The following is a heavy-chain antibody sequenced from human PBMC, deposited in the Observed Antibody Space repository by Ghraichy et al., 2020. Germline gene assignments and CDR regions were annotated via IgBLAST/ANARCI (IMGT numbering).Heavy chain of an antibody. CDR1: GYKLTDYW. Sequence: GESLNISCKASGYKLTDYWIGWVRQMPGKGLEWMGIIFPGDSDTRYSPSFEGLVTISADKSISTAYLQWNRLKASDTAMYYCARHGNSWYTIDYWGQGTLVTVSS. V-gene: IGHV5-51*01. CDR3: ARHGNSWYTIDY. J-gene: IGHJ4*02. D-gene: IGHD6-13*01. CDR2: IFPGDSDT.